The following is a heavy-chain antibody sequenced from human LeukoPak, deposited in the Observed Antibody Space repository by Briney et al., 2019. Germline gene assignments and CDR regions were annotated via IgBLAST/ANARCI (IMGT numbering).Heavy chain of an antibody. J-gene: IGHJ3*01. CDR2: IYPNDSDT. D-gene: IGHD3-22*01. Sequence: GESLKISCKGSGYNFTHYRIAWVRQMPGKGLEWMGIIYPNDSDTRYGPSFQGHVSISADKSINTAYLKWSSLKASDTAMYFCARPNITYYYDSSGYDGFDVWGQGTMVTVSS. CDR1: GYNFTHYR. V-gene: IGHV5-51*01. CDR3: ARPNITYYYDSSGYDGFDV.